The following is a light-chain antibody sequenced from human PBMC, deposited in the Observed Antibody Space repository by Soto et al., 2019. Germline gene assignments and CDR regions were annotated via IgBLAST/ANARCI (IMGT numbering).Light chain of an antibody. CDR3: LQRSNWPLT. CDR2: DAS. V-gene: IGKV3-11*01. J-gene: IGKJ4*01. Sequence: DIVLTQSPDTLSLSQGERATLSCRASQNVRSFLAWYQHKPGQAPRLLIADASYMYTGITPRFSGSGSGTDFTLAISSLVPDDLAVYDGLQRSNWPLTFGGGTKVEI. CDR1: QNVRSF.